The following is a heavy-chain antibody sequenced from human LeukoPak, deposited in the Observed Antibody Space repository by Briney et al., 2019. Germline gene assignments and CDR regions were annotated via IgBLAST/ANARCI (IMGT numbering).Heavy chain of an antibody. CDR2: ISSNGGST. D-gene: IGHD4-11*01. V-gene: IGHV3-64*01. CDR1: GFTFSSYA. J-gene: IGHJ2*01. Sequence: GGSLRLSCAASGFTFSSYAMHWVRQAPGKGLEYVSAISSNGGSTYYANSVKGRFTISRDNSKNTLYLQMGSLRAEDMAVYYCARVHSNCVDWYFDLWGRGTLVTVSS. CDR3: ARVHSNCVDWYFDL.